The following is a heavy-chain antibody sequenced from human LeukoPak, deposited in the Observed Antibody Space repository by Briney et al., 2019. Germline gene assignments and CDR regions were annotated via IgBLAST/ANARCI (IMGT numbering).Heavy chain of an antibody. CDR3: AREVGYCSSTSCPKFDY. D-gene: IGHD2-2*01. V-gene: IGHV4-61*02. CDR2: IYTSGST. J-gene: IGHJ4*02. CDR1: GGSISSSSYY. Sequence: SETLSLTCTVSGGSISSSSYYWSWIRQPAGKGLEWIGRIYTSGSTNYNPSLKSRVTMSVDTSKNQFSLKLSSVTAADTAVYYCAREVGYCSSTSCPKFDYWGQGTLVTVSS.